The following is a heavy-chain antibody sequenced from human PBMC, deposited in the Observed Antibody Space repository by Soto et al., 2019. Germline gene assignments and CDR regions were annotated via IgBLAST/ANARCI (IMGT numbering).Heavy chain of an antibody. CDR2: IYSGGST. Sequence: EVQLVGSGGGLVQPGGSLRVSCAASGFTVSSNYMSWVRQAPGNGLEWVSVIYSGGSTYYADSVKGRFTISRDNSKNTLYLQMNSLRAEDTAVYYCARDRLGAVPGNFDAFDIWGQGTMVTVSS. D-gene: IGHD6-19*01. J-gene: IGHJ3*02. V-gene: IGHV3-66*01. CDR1: GFTVSSNY. CDR3: ARDRLGAVPGNFDAFDI.